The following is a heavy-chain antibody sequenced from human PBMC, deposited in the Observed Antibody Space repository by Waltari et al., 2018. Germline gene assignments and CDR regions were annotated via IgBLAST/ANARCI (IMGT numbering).Heavy chain of an antibody. Sequence: QVQLVQSGAEVKKPGSSVKVSCKASGGTFSSYAISWVRQAPGQGLEGSGVSIPMFGSARYAQEFQGRVTITADKSTSTAYMALSILRSGDTAVYYCARGRYSGSAVDIWGQGTMVTVSS. CDR3: ARGRYSGSAVDI. V-gene: IGHV1-69*14. J-gene: IGHJ3*02. CDR1: GGTFSSYA. CDR2: SIPMFGSA. D-gene: IGHD2-15*01.